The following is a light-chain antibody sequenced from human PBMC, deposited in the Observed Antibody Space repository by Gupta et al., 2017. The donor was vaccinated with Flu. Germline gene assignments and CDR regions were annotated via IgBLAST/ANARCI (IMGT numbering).Light chain of an antibody. CDR1: QGISSG. CDR2: DVS. CDR3: KQLNS. V-gene: IGKV1-13*02. Sequence: AIQLTQSPSSLSASVGDRVTLTCRASQGISSGLAWYQQNPGKPPKLLIYDVSTLHSGVPSRFSGSGSGTDFTLTISSLQPEDFASYYCKQLNSFGPRTKVDIK. J-gene: IGKJ3*01.